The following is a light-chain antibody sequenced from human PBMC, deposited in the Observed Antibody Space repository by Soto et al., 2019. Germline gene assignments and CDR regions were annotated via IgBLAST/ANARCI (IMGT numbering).Light chain of an antibody. CDR2: DAT. CDR3: QQYYSTPPVT. V-gene: IGKV1-33*01. CDR1: QDINNY. J-gene: IGKJ3*01. Sequence: DIQMTQSPSSLSASVGDRVTITCQASQDINNYLNWYQQKPGKAPKLLIFDATNLETGVPSRFSGSGSGTDFTLTISSLQAEDVAVYYCQQYYSTPPVTFGPGTKVDIK.